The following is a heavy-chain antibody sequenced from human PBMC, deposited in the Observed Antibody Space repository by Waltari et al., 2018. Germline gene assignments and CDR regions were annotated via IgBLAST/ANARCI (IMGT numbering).Heavy chain of an antibody. CDR1: GFPFSSYW. J-gene: IGHJ6*02. D-gene: IGHD2-2*01. CDR2: EQQNESRT. CDR3: ARLGYCSSANCFYGMDV. V-gene: IGHV3-7*01. Sequence: EVQVVESGGGLVQPGGSLRLSCAASGFPFSSYWMSWGRQAPGKGREWRAKEQQNESRTCYVSSVKGRFTISRDNAKNSLFLQMNSLRADDTAVYYCARLGYCSSANCFYGMDVGGQGTTVTVSS.